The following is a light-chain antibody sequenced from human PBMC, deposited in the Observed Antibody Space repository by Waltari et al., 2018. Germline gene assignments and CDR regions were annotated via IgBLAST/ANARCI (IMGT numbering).Light chain of an antibody. CDR2: SNN. CDR1: SSNIGSNT. Sequence: QSVLTQPPSESGTPGQRVIISCSGSSSNIGSNTVNWYQQLPGTAPKVLVYSNNQRPSGVPARFSGSKSATSASLAISGLQSEDEADYYCAAWDDSLNGFVFGTGTRFTVL. V-gene: IGLV1-44*01. CDR3: AAWDDSLNGFV. J-gene: IGLJ1*01.